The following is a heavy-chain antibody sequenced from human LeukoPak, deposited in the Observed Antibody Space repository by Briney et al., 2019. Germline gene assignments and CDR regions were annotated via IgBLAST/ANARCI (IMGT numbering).Heavy chain of an antibody. CDR1: SCTISSYY. CDR2: IIYSGST. D-gene: IGHD6-6*01. V-gene: IGHV4-59*08. Sequence: SETLSLTCGVSSCTISSYYWTWIRQPPGEGLEYIGDIIYSGSTNYYPSLKSGVTTIAENTRNKFSLLLKSVTAADTAVYYCASLGSSFNWFDPWGQGTLVTVSS. CDR3: ASLGSSFNWFDP. J-gene: IGHJ5*02.